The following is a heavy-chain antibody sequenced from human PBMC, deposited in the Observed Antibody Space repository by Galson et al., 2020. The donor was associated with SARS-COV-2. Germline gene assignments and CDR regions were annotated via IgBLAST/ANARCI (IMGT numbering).Heavy chain of an antibody. CDR3: ARDKDYSIDN. V-gene: IGHV6-1*01. Sequence: SQTLSLTCAISGDSVSGNSVAWNWVRHFPSRGLEWLGRTYYRSKWYNDYAESVKSQIAINPDTSKNQFSLHLNSVTPEDTAVYYCARDKDYSIDNWGQGTLVTVSS. CDR1: GDSVSGNSVA. J-gene: IGHJ4*02. D-gene: IGHD4-4*01. CDR2: TYYRSKWYN.